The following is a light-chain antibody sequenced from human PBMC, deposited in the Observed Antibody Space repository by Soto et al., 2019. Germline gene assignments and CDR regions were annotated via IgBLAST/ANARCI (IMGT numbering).Light chain of an antibody. CDR1: QAISTY. J-gene: IGKJ4*01. V-gene: IGKV1-9*01. CDR3: QQLNAYPLT. Sequence: IPFTQSPSLPSASVGDRVTIPCRASQAISTYLAWYQQTSGKAPKLLISAASTLQRGVPSRFRGSGSGTQFTLTISSLQPEDFATYYCQQLNAYPLTFGGGTKVDI. CDR2: AAS.